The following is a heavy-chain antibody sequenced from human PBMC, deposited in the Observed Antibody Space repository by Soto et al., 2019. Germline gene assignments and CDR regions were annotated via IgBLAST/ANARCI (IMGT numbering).Heavy chain of an antibody. J-gene: IGHJ5*02. Sequence: SETLSLTCTVSGGSISSGDYYWSWIRQPPGKGLEWIGYIYYSGSTYYNPSLKSRVTISVDTSKNQFSLKLSSVTAADTAVYYCARGDAVTMVRGVSPGWFDPWGQGTLVTVSS. V-gene: IGHV4-30-4*01. CDR1: GGSISSGDYY. D-gene: IGHD3-10*01. CDR3: ARGDAVTMVRGVSPGWFDP. CDR2: IYYSGST.